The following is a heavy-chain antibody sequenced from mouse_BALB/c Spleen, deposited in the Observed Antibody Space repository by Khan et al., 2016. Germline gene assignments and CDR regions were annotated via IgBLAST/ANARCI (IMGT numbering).Heavy chain of an antibody. CDR3: VRQRLLTPYWYFDV. CDR2: IRSKSNNYAT. D-gene: IGHD2-3*01. J-gene: IGHJ1*01. CDR1: GFTFNTYA. Sequence: EVQLVESGGGLVQPKGSLKLSCAASGFTFNTYAMNWVRQAPGKGLEWVARIRSKSNNYATYSADSVQDRFTISRDDSQSMLYLQMNNLKTEDTAMYYCVRQRLLTPYWYFDVWGAGTTVTVSS. V-gene: IGHV10-1*02.